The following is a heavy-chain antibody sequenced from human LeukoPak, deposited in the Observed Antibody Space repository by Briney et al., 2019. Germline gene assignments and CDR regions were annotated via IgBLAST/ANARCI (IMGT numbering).Heavy chain of an antibody. CDR1: GFTFSSYG. CDR2: IYAGGST. Sequence: PGRSLRLSCAASGFTFSSYGMHWVRQAPGKGLEWVSVIYAGGSTHYADSVKGRFTISRDNSKNTLYLQMNSLTAEDTAVYYCARAVVGTSCYGYWGQGTLVTVSS. J-gene: IGHJ4*02. V-gene: IGHV3-66*01. D-gene: IGHD2-2*01. CDR3: ARAVVGTSCYGY.